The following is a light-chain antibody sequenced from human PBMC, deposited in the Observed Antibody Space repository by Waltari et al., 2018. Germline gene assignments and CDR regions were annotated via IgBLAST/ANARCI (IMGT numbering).Light chain of an antibody. CDR3: CSYAGSSTLV. Sequence: QSALTQPAPVSGSPGQSITISCTGPSVAVCIYNLVPWYPRHPGKAPKLMIYEGSKRPSGVSNRFSGSKSGNTASLTISGLQAEDEADYYCCSYAGSSTLVFGGGTKLTVL. J-gene: IGLJ2*01. CDR1: SVAVCIYNL. V-gene: IGLV2-23*01. CDR2: EGS.